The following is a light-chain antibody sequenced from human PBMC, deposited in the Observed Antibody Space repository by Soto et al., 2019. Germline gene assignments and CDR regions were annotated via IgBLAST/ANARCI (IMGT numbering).Light chain of an antibody. V-gene: IGLV2-14*01. CDR1: SSDIGAYNY. Sequence: QSALTQPASVSGSPGQSITISCTGSSSDIGAYNYVSWYQQHPGKAPKLIIYEVSNRPSGVSNRFSASKSGNTASLTISGVQAEDEADYYCSSYTSIVTVFGRGTKLTVL. J-gene: IGLJ3*02. CDR2: EVS. CDR3: SSYTSIVTV.